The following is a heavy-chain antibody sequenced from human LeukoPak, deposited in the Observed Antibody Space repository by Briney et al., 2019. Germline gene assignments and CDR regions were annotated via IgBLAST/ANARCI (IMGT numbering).Heavy chain of an antibody. CDR3: VRDSRANYFDY. CDR1: GGSITLYY. Sequence: SETLSLTCTVSGGSITLYYWTWIRQPAGKGLEWIGRIHKSGTTNYNPPLKSRVTLSLDTSKNQFSLKITSVTAADTAVYYCVRDSRANYFDYWGQGVRVTVSS. V-gene: IGHV4-4*07. CDR2: IHKSGTT. J-gene: IGHJ4*02.